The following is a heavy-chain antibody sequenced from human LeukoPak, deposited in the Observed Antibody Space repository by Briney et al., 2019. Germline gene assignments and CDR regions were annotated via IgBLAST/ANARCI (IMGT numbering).Heavy chain of an antibody. CDR3: ARVYCSSTSCSRPGYYYGMDV. Sequence: SETLSLTRAVYGGSFSGYYWSWIRQPPGKGLEWIGEINHNGSTNYNPSLKSRVAISVDTSKNQFSLKLSSVTAADTAVYYCARVYCSSTSCSRPGYYYGMDVWGQGTTVTVSS. V-gene: IGHV4-34*01. CDR2: INHNGST. CDR1: GGSFSGYY. D-gene: IGHD2-2*01. J-gene: IGHJ6*02.